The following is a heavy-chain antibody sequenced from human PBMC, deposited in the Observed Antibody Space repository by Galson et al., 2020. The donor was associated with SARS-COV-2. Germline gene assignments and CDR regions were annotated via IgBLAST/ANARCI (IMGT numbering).Heavy chain of an antibody. J-gene: IGHJ4*02. D-gene: IGHD6-13*01. CDR3: TSYHFSSSWYFY. CDR1: EFTFSGSA. Sequence: GGSLRLSCAASEFTFSGSAMHWVRQASGKGLEWVGRIRSKANSYATAYAASVKGRFTISRDDSKNTAYLQMNSLKTEDTAVYYCTSYHFSSSWYFYWGQGTLVTVSS. V-gene: IGHV3-73*01. CDR2: IRSKANSYAT.